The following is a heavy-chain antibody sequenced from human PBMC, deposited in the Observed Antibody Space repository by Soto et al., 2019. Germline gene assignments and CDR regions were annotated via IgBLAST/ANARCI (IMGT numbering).Heavy chain of an antibody. D-gene: IGHD3-9*01. CDR2: ISHSGST. J-gene: IGHJ3*02. CDR1: GGTIISGGYS. CDR3: ARTSDDLLTGRLDTFEM. V-gene: IGHV4-30-2*01. Sequence: SETLSLTCGVSGGTIISGGYSWSWIRQPPGKGLEWIGYISHSGSTSYNPSLKSRVTISVDRSRNQFSLQLTSMTAADTAVYYCARTSDDLLTGRLDTFEMWGQGTMVTVSS.